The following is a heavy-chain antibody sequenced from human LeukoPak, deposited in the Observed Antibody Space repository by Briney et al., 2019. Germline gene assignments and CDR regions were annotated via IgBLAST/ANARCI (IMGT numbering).Heavy chain of an antibody. Sequence: GGSLRLSCAASGFTFNRSWMHWVRQAPGKGLEWVASIKEDGSEKYYVDSVRGRFTISRDNAKNSVYLQMNSLRAEDTAMYYCASSGWYSTPNWFDPWGQGTLVTVSS. CDR2: IKEDGSEK. J-gene: IGHJ5*02. D-gene: IGHD6-19*01. V-gene: IGHV3-7*01. CDR3: ASSGWYSTPNWFDP. CDR1: GFTFNRSW.